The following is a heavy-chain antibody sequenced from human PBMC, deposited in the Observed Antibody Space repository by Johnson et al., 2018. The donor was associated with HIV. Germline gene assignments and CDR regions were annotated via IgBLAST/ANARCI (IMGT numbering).Heavy chain of an antibody. CDR1: GFTFSSYG. V-gene: IGHV3-30*02. CDR3: ARAYSSSWYRDDAFDI. CDR2: RRSDGRNK. Sequence: QVQLVESGGGVVQPGGSLRLSCAASGFTFSSYGMHWVRQAPGKGLEWVAFRRSDGRNKYYVDSVKGRFTISRDNSKNTLYLPMNSLRAEDTAVYYCARAYSSSWYRDDAFDIWGQGTMVTVFS. J-gene: IGHJ3*02. D-gene: IGHD6-13*01.